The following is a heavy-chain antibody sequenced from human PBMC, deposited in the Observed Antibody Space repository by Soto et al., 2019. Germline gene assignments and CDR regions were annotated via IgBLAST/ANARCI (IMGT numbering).Heavy chain of an antibody. CDR2: IYYSGST. J-gene: IGHJ6*02. CDR3: ARVSFDQSLYYYYGMDV. CDR1: GGSISSYY. V-gene: IGHV4-59*01. Sequence: LSLTCTVSGGSISSYYWSWIRQPPGKGLEWIGYIYYSGSTNYNPSLKSRVTISVDTSKNQFSLKLSSVTAADTAVYYCARVSFDQSLYYYYGMDVWGQGTTVTVSS.